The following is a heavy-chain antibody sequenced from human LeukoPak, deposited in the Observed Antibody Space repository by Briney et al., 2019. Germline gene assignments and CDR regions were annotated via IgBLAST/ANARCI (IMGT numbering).Heavy chain of an antibody. V-gene: IGHV4-39*01. CDR3: ARPKWELLLGPIDY. CDR1: GGSISSSSYY. CDR2: IYYSGST. D-gene: IGHD1-26*01. J-gene: IGHJ4*02. Sequence: PSGTLSLTCTVSGGSISSSSYYWGWIRQPPGKGLEWIGSIYYSGSTYYNPSLKSRVTISVDTSKKQFSLKLSSVTAADTAVYYCARPKWELLLGPIDYWGQGTLVTVSS.